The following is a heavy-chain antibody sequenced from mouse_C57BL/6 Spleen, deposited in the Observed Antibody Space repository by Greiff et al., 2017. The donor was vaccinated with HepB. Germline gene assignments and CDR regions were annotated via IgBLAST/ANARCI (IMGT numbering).Heavy chain of an antibody. CDR2: IRNKANGYTT. J-gene: IGHJ1*03. CDR3: ARILLRGVLDV. D-gene: IGHD1-1*01. V-gene: IGHV7-3*01. CDR1: GFTFTDYY. Sequence: EVKLVESGGGLVQPGGSLSLSCAASGFTFTDYYMSWVRQPPGKALEWLGFIRNKANGYTTEYSASVKGRFTISRDNSQRILYLQMNALRAEDSATYYCARILLRGVLDVWGTGTTVTVSS.